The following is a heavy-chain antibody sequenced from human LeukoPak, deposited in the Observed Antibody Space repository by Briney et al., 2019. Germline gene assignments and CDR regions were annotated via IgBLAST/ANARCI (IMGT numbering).Heavy chain of an antibody. V-gene: IGHV3-23*01. Sequence: GGSLRLSCAASTFTFNNYAMSWVRQAPGKGLEWVSGSSGSGGSTYYADSVGRFSISRDNSNNTLYLQMTSLRAEDTAVYYCAKEGRRIGAAACHYWGQGTLVTVSS. CDR1: TFTFNNYA. CDR2: SSGSGGST. CDR3: AKEGRRIGAAACHY. D-gene: IGHD2-15*01. J-gene: IGHJ4*02.